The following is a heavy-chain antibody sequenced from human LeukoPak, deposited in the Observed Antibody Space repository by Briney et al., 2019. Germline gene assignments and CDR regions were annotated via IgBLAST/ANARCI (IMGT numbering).Heavy chain of an antibody. CDR1: GFTFSNYA. CDR2: ISGSGDTT. J-gene: IGHJ3*02. V-gene: IGHV3-23*01. D-gene: IGHD3-22*01. Sequence: GGSLRLSCAASGFTFSNYAMSWVRQAPGKGLDWVSTISGSGDTTYYADSVKGRFTISRDNAKNSLYLQMNSLRAEDTAVYYCARDSYYYDSSGYYPGSDAFDIWGQGTMVTVSS. CDR3: ARDSYYYDSSGYYPGSDAFDI.